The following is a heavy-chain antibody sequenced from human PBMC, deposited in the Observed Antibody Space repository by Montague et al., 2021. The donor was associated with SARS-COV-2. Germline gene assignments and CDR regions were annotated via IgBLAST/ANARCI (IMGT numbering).Heavy chain of an antibody. V-gene: IGHV4-61*02. CDR1: GGSISSGSYY. CDR2: IYISGST. D-gene: IGHD2-2*01. CDR3: ARTVVVPAAMSRYYGMDV. Sequence: TLSLTCSVSGGSISSGSYYWSWIRPPAGKGLEWIGRIYISGSTNYNPSLKSRATMSVDTSKNQFSLKLSSVTAADTAVDYCARTVVVPAAMSRYYGMDVWGQGTSVTVSS. J-gene: IGHJ6*02.